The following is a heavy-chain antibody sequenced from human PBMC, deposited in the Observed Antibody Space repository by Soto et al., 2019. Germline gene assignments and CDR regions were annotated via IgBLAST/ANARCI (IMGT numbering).Heavy chain of an antibody. D-gene: IGHD6-19*01. CDR3: ATVDIAVAGTNY. Sequence: ASVKVSCKASGYTFTSYGISWVLQAPGKGLEWMGWISAYNGNTNYAQKLQGRVTMTTDTSTSTAYMELRSLRSDDTAVYYCATVDIAVAGTNYWGQGTLVTVSS. CDR1: GYTFTSYG. V-gene: IGHV1-18*01. J-gene: IGHJ4*02. CDR2: ISAYNGNT.